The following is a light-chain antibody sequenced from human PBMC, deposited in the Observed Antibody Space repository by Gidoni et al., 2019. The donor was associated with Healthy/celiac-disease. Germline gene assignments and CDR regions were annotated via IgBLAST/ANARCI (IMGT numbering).Light chain of an antibody. CDR2: GAS. V-gene: IGKV3-20*01. J-gene: IGKJ2*04. CDR1: QSGSSSY. Sequence: EIMLTQSPVTLSLSPGERATLSCRASQSGSSSYLAWYQQKPGQAPRLLLYGASSRATGIPDRVSGSGSGTDFTLTISRLEPEDFAVYYCQQYGSSPPTCSFGQGTKLEIK. CDR3: QQYGSSPPTCS.